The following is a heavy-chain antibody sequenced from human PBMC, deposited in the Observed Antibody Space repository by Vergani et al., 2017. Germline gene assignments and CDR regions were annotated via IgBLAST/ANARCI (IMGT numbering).Heavy chain of an antibody. V-gene: IGHV3-23*01. CDR1: GFTFSSYA. Sequence: EVQLLESGGGLVQPGGSLRLSCAASGFTFSSYAMSWVRQAPGKGLEWVSAISGSGGSTYYADSVKGRFTISRDNSKNTLYLQMNSLRAEDTAVYYCAREARYSYGNYYYYYGMDVWGQGTTVTVSS. D-gene: IGHD5-18*01. CDR3: AREARYSYGNYYYYYGMDV. J-gene: IGHJ6*02. CDR2: ISGSGGST.